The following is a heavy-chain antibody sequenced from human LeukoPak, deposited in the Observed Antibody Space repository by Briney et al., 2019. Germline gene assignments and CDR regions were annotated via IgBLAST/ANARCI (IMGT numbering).Heavy chain of an antibody. D-gene: IGHD3-22*01. CDR3: ARTMNYYDSSGYAYSFDY. V-gene: IGHV4-59*12. CDR2: IYYSGST. CDR1: GGSISSYY. J-gene: IGHJ4*02. Sequence: SETLSLTCTVSGGSISSYYWSWIRQPAGKGLEWIGYIYYSGSTNYNPSLKSRVTISVDTSNNHFSLKLSPVTAADTAVYYCARTMNYYDSSGYAYSFDYWGQGTLVTVSS.